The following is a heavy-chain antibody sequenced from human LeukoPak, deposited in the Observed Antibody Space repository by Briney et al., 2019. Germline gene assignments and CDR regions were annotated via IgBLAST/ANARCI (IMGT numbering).Heavy chain of an antibody. D-gene: IGHD3-22*01. J-gene: IGHJ5*02. CDR1: GYTFSGYY. CDR3: ARGRTHYYDSSGYVAWFDP. CDR2: IIPIFGIA. Sequence: SVKVSCKASGYTFSGYYMHWVRQAPGQGLEWMGRIIPIFGIANYAQKFQGRVTITADKSTSTAYMELSSLRSEDTAVYYCARGRTHYYDSSGYVAWFDPWGQGTLVTVSS. V-gene: IGHV1-69*04.